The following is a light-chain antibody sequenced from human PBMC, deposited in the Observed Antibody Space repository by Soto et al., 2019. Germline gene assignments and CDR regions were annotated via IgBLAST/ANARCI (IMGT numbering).Light chain of an antibody. Sequence: DIQMTQSPSTLSASVGDRVTITCRASQSLSSWLAWYQQKPGTAPKLLIYKASSLESGVPSRFSGSGSGTHFTLTISSLQPDDFATHYCQHYNGYPITFGGGTKVEI. CDR3: QHYNGYPIT. V-gene: IGKV1-5*03. CDR1: QSLSSW. J-gene: IGKJ4*01. CDR2: KAS.